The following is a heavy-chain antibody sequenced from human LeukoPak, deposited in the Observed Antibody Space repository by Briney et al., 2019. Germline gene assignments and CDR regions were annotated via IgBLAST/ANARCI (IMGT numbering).Heavy chain of an antibody. CDR3: ARDLYASGTIAVDY. J-gene: IGHJ4*02. Sequence: ASVTLSCKASGYTFTGYYMHWVRQAPGQGLEWMGWINPSTGGTNYAQRFQGRVTMTRDTSISAAYMELSSLRSDDTAVYYCARDLYASGTIAVDYWGQGTLVTVSS. V-gene: IGHV1-2*02. CDR2: INPSTGGT. D-gene: IGHD3-10*01. CDR1: GYTFTGYY.